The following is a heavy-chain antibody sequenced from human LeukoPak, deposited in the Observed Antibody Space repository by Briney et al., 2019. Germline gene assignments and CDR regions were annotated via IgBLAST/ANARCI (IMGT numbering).Heavy chain of an antibody. D-gene: IGHD6-13*01. V-gene: IGHV3-7*01. CDR3: ARDGTAAGLYFDL. Sequence: GGSLRLSCAVSGFTFTNYWMNWVRQAPGKGLKWVASIKQNGGEKSYVDSVKGRFTISRDNAKNPLYLQMSSLRAEDTAVYYCARDGTAAGLYFDLWGQGTLVTVSS. CDR1: GFTFTNYW. J-gene: IGHJ4*01. CDR2: IKQNGGEK.